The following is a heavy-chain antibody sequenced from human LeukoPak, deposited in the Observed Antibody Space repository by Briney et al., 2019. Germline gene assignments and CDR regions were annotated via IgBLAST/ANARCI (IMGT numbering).Heavy chain of an antibody. CDR1: GYTFTTYG. CDR2: ISAYNGDT. Sequence: GASVKVSCKASGYTFTTYGISWVRQAPGQGLEWMGWISAYNGDTYYAQKLQGRVTMTTDTSTSTAYMELRSLRSDDTAVYYCARWESTYYYDSSGFQHWGQGTLVTVSS. CDR3: ARWESTYYYDSSGFQH. J-gene: IGHJ1*01. V-gene: IGHV1-18*01. D-gene: IGHD3-22*01.